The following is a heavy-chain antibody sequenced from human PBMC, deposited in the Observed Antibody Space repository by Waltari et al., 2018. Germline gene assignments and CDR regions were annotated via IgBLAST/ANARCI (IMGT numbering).Heavy chain of an antibody. D-gene: IGHD6-19*01. CDR1: GFTFSSYG. CDR3: AKDISGWYLGAFDI. J-gene: IGHJ3*02. Sequence: QVQLVESGGGVVQPGGSLRLSCAASGFTFSSYGMHWVRQAPGKGLEWVAFIRYDGSNKYYADSVKGRFTISRDNAKNSLYLQMNSLRAEDMALYYCAKDISGWYLGAFDIWGQGTMVTVSS. CDR2: IRYDGSNK. V-gene: IGHV3-30*02.